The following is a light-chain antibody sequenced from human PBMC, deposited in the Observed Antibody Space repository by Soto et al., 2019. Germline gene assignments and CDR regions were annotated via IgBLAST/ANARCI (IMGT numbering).Light chain of an antibody. CDR1: QSVLYSSNNKNY. J-gene: IGKJ2*01. Sequence: DIVMTQSPDSLAVSLGERATINCKSSQSVLYSSNNKNYLAWYQQKPGQPPKLLIYWASTRESGVPDRFSCSVSGTDFTLTISSLQAEDVAVYYCQQYYSTPYTFGQGTKLEIK. CDR3: QQYYSTPYT. CDR2: WAS. V-gene: IGKV4-1*01.